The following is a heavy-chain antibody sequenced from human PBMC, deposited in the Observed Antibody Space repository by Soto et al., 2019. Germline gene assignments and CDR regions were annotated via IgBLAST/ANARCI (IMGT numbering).Heavy chain of an antibody. D-gene: IGHD3-10*01. J-gene: IGHJ6*02. V-gene: IGHV1-46*01. CDR2: INPSGGST. Sequence: ASVKVSCKASGYTFTSYYMHWVRQAPGRGLEWMGIINPSGGSTSYAQKFQGRVTMTRDTSTSTVYMELSSLRSEDTAVYYCARDPVRSYYHKKTYYYYGMDVWGQGTTVTVSS. CDR1: GYTFTSYY. CDR3: ARDPVRSYYHKKTYYYYGMDV.